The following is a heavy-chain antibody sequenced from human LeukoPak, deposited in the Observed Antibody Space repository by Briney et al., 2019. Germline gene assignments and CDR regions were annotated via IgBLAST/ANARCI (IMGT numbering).Heavy chain of an antibody. V-gene: IGHV3-23*01. CDR3: ARADNNRYYYYYGMDV. CDR1: GFIFSDYA. Sequence: GGSLRLSCTASGFIFSDYAMSWVRQAPGRGLEWVSTVTGHSNSVYYADSVKGRFTISRHNSKNTLYLQMNSLRAEDTAVYYCARADNNRYYYYYGMDVWGQGTTVTVPS. D-gene: IGHD1-20*01. J-gene: IGHJ6*02. CDR2: VTGHSNSV.